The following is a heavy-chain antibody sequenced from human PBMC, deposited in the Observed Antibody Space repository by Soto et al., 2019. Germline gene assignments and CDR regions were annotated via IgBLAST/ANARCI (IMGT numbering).Heavy chain of an antibody. CDR1: GGSFSGHY. Sequence: QVQIQQWGAGLLKPSETLSLTCAVYGGSFSGHYWSWIRQPPGKGLEWIGEINHSGSTNYNPSLKSGVTISVDSFKKQFSLKLSSVTAADTSVYYCARVSGANYDFWSGYSGFAYYGMDVWGQGTTVTVSS. D-gene: IGHD3-3*01. V-gene: IGHV4-34*01. CDR2: INHSGST. J-gene: IGHJ6*02. CDR3: ARVSGANYDFWSGYSGFAYYGMDV.